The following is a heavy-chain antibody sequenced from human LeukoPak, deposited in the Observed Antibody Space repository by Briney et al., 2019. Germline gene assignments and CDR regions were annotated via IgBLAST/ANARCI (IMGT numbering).Heavy chain of an antibody. CDR1: GFTLDDYA. D-gene: IGHD1-1*01. CDR2: ITWNSGET. CDR3: AKNEGSSRAFAD. V-gene: IGHV3-9*01. J-gene: IGHJ4*02. Sequence: PGGSLRLSCAASGFTLDDYAMHWVRQAPGKGLEWVSGITWNSGETAYADSVKGRFTISRDNAKNSLYLQMNSLKADDTALYYCAKNEGSSRAFADWGQGTLVTVSS.